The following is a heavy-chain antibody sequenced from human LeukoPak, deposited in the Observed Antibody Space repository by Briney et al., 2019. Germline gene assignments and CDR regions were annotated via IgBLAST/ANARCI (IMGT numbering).Heavy chain of an antibody. Sequence: GRSLRLSCAASGFTFSSYGMHWVRQAPGKGLEWVAVIWYDGSDKYYADSVKGRFTISRDNSKNTLYLQTNSLRAEDTAVYYCAKDRGPAGVSGFDYWGQGTLVTVSS. CDR1: GFTFSSYG. D-gene: IGHD3-10*01. CDR2: IWYDGSDK. V-gene: IGHV3-33*06. CDR3: AKDRGPAGVSGFDY. J-gene: IGHJ4*02.